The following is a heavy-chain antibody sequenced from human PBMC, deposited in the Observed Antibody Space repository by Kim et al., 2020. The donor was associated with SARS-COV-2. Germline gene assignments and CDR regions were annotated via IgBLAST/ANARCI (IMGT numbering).Heavy chain of an antibody. J-gene: IGHJ6*02. CDR1: GFTVSSNY. Sequence: GGSLRLSCAASGFTVSSNYMSWVRQAPGKGLEWVSVIYSGGSTYYADSVKGRFTISRDNSKNTLYLQMNSLRAEDTAVYYCARDRGRIVVVPAAMPEDVGGMDVWGQGTTVTVSS. V-gene: IGHV3-66*01. D-gene: IGHD2-2*01. CDR2: IYSGGST. CDR3: ARDRGRIVVVPAAMPEDVGGMDV.